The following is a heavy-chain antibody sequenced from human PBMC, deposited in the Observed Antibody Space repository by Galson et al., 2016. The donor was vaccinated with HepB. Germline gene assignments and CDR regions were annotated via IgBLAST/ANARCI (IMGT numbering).Heavy chain of an antibody. CDR2: FSPSDGST. CDR3: ARDPDDYGDYCFDY. CDR1: GNTSPTYF. V-gene: IGHV1-46*01. D-gene: IGHD4-17*01. J-gene: IGHJ4*02. Sequence: SCKASGNTSPTYFIHWVRQAPGQGLEWMGMFSPSDGSTNYAQKFQGRITMTRDTSTSTVYMELSSLRYEDTAVYFCARDPDDYGDYCFDYWGQGTLVTVSS.